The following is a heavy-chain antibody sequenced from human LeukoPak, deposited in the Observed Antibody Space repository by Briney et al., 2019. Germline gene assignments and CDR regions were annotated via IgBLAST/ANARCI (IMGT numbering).Heavy chain of an antibody. CDR3: ARRWDISAPFAYDY. J-gene: IGHJ4*02. CDR1: GGSISGSSYS. D-gene: IGHD3-22*01. V-gene: IGHV4-39*01. CDR2: IYYTGST. Sequence: PSETLSLTCTVSGGSISGSSYSWGWIRQPPGKGLEWIAIIYYTGSTYYNPSLKSRVTISVDTSKNQFSLKLSSVTAADTAVYYCARRWDISAPFAYDYWGQGTLVTVSS.